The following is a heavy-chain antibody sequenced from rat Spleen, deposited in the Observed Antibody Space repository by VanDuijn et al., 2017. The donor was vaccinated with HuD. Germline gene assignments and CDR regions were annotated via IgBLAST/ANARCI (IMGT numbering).Heavy chain of an antibody. D-gene: IGHD1-1*01. CDR2: ISPSGSST. J-gene: IGHJ2*01. Sequence: EVQLVESGGGLVQPGRSLKLSCAASGFTFSDYGVAWVRQAPTTGLEWVATISPSGSSTFYRDSVKGRFAISRDIAKDTLCLQMDSLRSEDTATYYCATTPLYYSADPYYFNYWGQGVMVTVSS. V-gene: IGHV5-29*01. CDR1: GFTFSDYG. CDR3: ATTPLYYSADPYYFNY.